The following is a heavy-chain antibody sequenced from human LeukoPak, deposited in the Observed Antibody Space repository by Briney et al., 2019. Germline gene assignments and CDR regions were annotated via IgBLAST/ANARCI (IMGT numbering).Heavy chain of an antibody. D-gene: IGHD3-10*01. CDR2: INHSGST. Sequence: SETLSLTCAVYGASFSGYYWSWIRQSPGKGLEWIGEINHSGSTNYNPSLKSRISISVDTSKNQFSLKLSSVTAADTAVYYCARAPRVWGVIITYYYYYMDVWGKGTTVTISS. CDR3: ARAPRVWGVIITYYYYYMDV. CDR1: GASFSGYY. J-gene: IGHJ6*03. V-gene: IGHV4-34*01.